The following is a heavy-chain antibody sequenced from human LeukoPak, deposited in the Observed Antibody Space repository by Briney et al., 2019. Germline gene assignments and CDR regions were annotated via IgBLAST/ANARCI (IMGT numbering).Heavy chain of an antibody. CDR1: GGSISNIY. CDR2: IYDTRGT. D-gene: IGHD3-3*01. Sequence: SETLSLTCTVSGGSISNIYWSWIRQPPGKGLEWIGYIYDTRGTNYNPSLKSRVTMSLDASKNQLSLKLSSVTASDTAVYYCAKSGTEYYGYWSRSGPGRKDYFYYMDVWGKGTTVTVSS. J-gene: IGHJ6*03. CDR3: AKSGTEYYGYWSRSGPGRKDYFYYMDV. V-gene: IGHV4-59*01.